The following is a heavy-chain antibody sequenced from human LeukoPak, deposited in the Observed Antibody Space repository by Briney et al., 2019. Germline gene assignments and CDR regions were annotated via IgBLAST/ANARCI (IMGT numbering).Heavy chain of an antibody. D-gene: IGHD4-23*01. CDR2: INLNSGGT. V-gene: IGHV1-2*02. Sequence: GASVKVSCKASGYTFTDHYMHLVRQAPGQGLGLVGWINLNSGGTNYAQKFQDRVTVTSDTSINTAHLALTRMRSADTAAYYCATIGGASLEYWGQGTMVTVSS. CDR3: ATIGGASLEY. J-gene: IGHJ4*02. CDR1: GYTFTDHY.